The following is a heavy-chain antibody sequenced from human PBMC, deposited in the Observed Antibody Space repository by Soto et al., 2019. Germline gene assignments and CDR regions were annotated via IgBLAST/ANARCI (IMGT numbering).Heavy chain of an antibody. V-gene: IGHV5-10-1*01. J-gene: IGHJ4*02. CDR2: IDPSDSYT. D-gene: IGHD3-3*01. CDR3: ARLQSPTGYYTRGFDY. Sequence: GESLKISCKTSGYIFRSYWITWVRQMPGKGLEWMGRIDPSDSYTNYSPSFQGHVTMSVDKSISTAYLQWSSLKASDTAIYYCARLQSPTGYYTRGFDYWGQGALVTVS. CDR1: GYIFRSYW.